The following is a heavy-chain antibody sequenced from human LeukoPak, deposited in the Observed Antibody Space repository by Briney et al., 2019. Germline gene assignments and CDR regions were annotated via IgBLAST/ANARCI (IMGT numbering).Heavy chain of an antibody. J-gene: IGHJ4*02. CDR3: TTRLTVTFGGVIVFDY. D-gene: IGHD3-16*02. V-gene: IGHV3-15*01. CDR1: GFTFSNAW. CDR2: IKSKTDGGTT. Sequence: GGSLRLSCAASGFTFSNAWMSWVRQAPGKGLEWVGRIKSKTDGGTTDYAAPVKGRFTISRDDSKNTLYLQMNSLKTEDTAVYYCTTRLTVTFGGVIVFDYWGQGTLVTVSS.